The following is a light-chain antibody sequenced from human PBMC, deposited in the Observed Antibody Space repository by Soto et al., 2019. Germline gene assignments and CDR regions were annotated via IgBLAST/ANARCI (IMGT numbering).Light chain of an antibody. V-gene: IGLV2-8*01. Sequence: QSVLTQPPSASASPGQSVTISCTGTSSDVGGYDYVSWYQQHPGKAPRLMIYEVTKRPSGVPDRFSGSKSGSTASLTVSGLQADDEADYYCNSYAGNSNPYVFGTGTKVTVL. J-gene: IGLJ1*01. CDR3: NSYAGNSNPYV. CDR2: EVT. CDR1: SSDVGGYDY.